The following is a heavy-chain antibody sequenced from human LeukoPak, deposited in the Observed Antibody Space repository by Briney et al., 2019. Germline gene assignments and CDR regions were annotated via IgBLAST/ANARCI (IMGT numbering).Heavy chain of an antibody. D-gene: IGHD3-10*01. Sequence: ASETLSLTCAVSGGSFSDYYWSWIRQPPDMGLEWIGEINHSGNTNYNPSLKSRASISVDTSKNQFSLKLNSVTAADTAAYYCARTHYYGSGSGIDYWGQGSLVTVSS. J-gene: IGHJ4*02. V-gene: IGHV4-34*01. CDR2: INHSGNT. CDR3: ARTHYYGSGSGIDY. CDR1: GGSFSDYY.